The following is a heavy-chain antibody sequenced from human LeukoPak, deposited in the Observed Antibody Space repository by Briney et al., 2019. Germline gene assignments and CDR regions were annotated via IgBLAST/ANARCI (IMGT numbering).Heavy chain of an antibody. CDR2: ISAGGDVT. Sequence: GGSLRLSCAASEFTFSKFPMGWVRQAPGRGLEWVSAISAGGDVTFHADSVRGRFTISRDNSKSTLFLQMNDLRVEDTAKFYCAKSLFTSATGTGRAFHIWGQGTMVSVSS. D-gene: IGHD1-1*01. V-gene: IGHV3-23*01. CDR3: AKSLFTSATGTGRAFHI. CDR1: EFTFSKFP. J-gene: IGHJ3*02.